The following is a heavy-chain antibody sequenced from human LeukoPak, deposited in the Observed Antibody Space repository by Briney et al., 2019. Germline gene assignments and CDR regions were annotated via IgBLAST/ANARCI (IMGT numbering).Heavy chain of an antibody. CDR1: GYTFTGYY. CDR2: INPNSGGT. D-gene: IGHD6-13*01. J-gene: IGHJ6*02. Sequence: ASVKVSCKASGYTFTGYYMHWVRQAPGQGLEWMGWINPNSGGTNYAQKFQGRVTMTRDTSISTAYMELSRLRSDDTAVYYCARGAPTGAGTHQAIHQDPPYYYYGMDVWGQGTTVTVSS. CDR3: ARGAPTGAGTHQAIHQDPPYYYYGMDV. V-gene: IGHV1-2*02.